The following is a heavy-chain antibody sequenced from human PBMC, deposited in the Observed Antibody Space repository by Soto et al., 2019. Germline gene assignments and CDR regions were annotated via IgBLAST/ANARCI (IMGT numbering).Heavy chain of an antibody. D-gene: IGHD6-13*01. CDR1: GFTFSSYS. CDR2: ISSSSSTI. V-gene: IGHV3-48*01. Sequence: PGGSLRLSCAASGFTFSSYSMNWVRQAPGKGLEWVSYISSSSSTIYYADSVKGRFTISRDNAKNSLYLQMNSLRAEDTAVYYWARDDGSSWSVVWFDPWGQGTLVTVSS. J-gene: IGHJ5*02. CDR3: ARDDGSSWSVVWFDP.